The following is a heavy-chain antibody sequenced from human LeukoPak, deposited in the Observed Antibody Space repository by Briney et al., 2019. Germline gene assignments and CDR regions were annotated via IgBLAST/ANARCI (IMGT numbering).Heavy chain of an antibody. Sequence: GASVEVSCKASGYTFTSYGISWVRQAPGQGLEWMGWISAYNGNTNYAQKLQGRVTMTTDTSTSTAYMELRSLRSDDTAVYYCARDLSGSSPPNWFDPWGQGTLVTVSS. CDR3: ARDLSGSSPPNWFDP. CDR1: GYTFTSYG. D-gene: IGHD6-13*01. CDR2: ISAYNGNT. V-gene: IGHV1-18*01. J-gene: IGHJ5*02.